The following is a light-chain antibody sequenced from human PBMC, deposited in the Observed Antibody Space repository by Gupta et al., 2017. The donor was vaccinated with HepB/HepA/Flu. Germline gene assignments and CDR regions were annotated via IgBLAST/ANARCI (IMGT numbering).Light chain of an antibody. CDR2: DAS. Sequence: VVMTQSPATLSVSPGESATLSCRADQSISIHLAWYQQKPGQAPRLLIYDASIRATGIPARFSGSGSGTEFTLTVSSLQPEDFAVYYCQQYENWWTFGQGSKVEIK. V-gene: IGKV3-15*01. CDR3: QQYENWWT. CDR1: QSISIH. J-gene: IGKJ1*01.